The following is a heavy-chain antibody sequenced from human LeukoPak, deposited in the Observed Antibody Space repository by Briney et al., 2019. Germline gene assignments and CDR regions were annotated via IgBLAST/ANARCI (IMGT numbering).Heavy chain of an antibody. D-gene: IGHD3-9*01. CDR1: GGSVTDYY. Sequence: SETLSLTCTVSGGSVTDYYWSWIRQSPGKGLEWIGYIYYTGTSYNPSLKGRVTISADTSKNQFSLKLISVTAADTAVYYCAREPISKADAFDIWGQGTMVTVSS. CDR2: IYYTGT. J-gene: IGHJ3*02. CDR3: AREPISKADAFDI. V-gene: IGHV4-59*02.